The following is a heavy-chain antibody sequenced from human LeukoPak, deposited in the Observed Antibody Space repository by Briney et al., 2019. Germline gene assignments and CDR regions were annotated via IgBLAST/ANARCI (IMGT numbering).Heavy chain of an antibody. V-gene: IGHV3-23*01. J-gene: IGHJ4*02. CDR3: AKDAAYDYGDYSPPGPPDY. Sequence: GGSLRLSCAAPGFTFSSYAMSWVRQAPGKGLEWVSAISGSGGSTYYADSVKGRFTISRDNSKNTLYLQMNSLRAEDTAVYYCAKDAAYDYGDYSPPGPPDYWGQGTLVTVSS. D-gene: IGHD4-17*01. CDR2: ISGSGGST. CDR1: GFTFSSYA.